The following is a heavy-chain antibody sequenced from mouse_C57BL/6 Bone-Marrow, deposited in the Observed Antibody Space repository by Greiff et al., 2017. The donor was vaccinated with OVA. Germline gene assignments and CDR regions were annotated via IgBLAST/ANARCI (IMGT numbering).Heavy chain of an antibody. D-gene: IGHD2-4*01. V-gene: IGHV1-81*01. J-gene: IGHJ3*01. Sequence: QVQLQQPGAELARPGASVKLSCKASGYTFTSYGISWVKQRTGQGLEWIGEIYPRSGDTYYNEKFKGKATLTADKSSSTAYMELRRLTSEDSEVYLCEKVDYSWFAYWGRGTLVTVSA. CDR3: EKVDYSWFAY. CDR2: IYPRSGDT. CDR1: GYTFTSYG.